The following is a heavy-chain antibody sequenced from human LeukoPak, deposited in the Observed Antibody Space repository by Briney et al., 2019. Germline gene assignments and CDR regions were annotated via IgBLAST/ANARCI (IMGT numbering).Heavy chain of an antibody. CDR2: IWYDGSNK. CDR1: GFTFSSYG. V-gene: IGHV3-33*01. J-gene: IGHJ5*02. CDR3: ARDGGVYDSSGYLVDP. Sequence: GGSLRLSCAASGFTFSSYGMHWVRQAPGKGPEWVAVIWYDGSNKYYADSVKGRFTISRDNSKNTLYLQMNSLRAEDTAVYYCARDGGVYDSSGYLVDPWGQGTLVTVSS. D-gene: IGHD3-22*01.